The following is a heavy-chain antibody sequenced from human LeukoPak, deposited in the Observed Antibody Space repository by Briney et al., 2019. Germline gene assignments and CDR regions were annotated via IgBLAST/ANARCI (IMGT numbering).Heavy chain of an antibody. V-gene: IGHV3-30-3*01. D-gene: IGHD6-19*01. J-gene: IGHJ4*02. CDR3: ARVRVAVAGTGTLDY. Sequence: GGSLRLSCAASGFTFSSYAMHWVRQAPGKGLEWVAVISYDGSNKYYADSVKGRFTISRDNAQKSLYLQMNSLRAEDTAVYYCARVRVAVAGTGTLDYWGQGTLVTVSS. CDR1: GFTFSSYA. CDR2: ISYDGSNK.